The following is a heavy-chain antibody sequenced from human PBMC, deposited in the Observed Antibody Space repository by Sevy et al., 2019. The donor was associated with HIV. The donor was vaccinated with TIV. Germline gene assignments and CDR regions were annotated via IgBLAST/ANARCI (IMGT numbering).Heavy chain of an antibody. J-gene: IGHJ3*01. CDR3: AGACCSGDRFGVLGAFDF. CDR1: GDSVSSNSAA. Sequence: SQTLSLTCVISGDSVSSNSAAWNWIRQSPSRGLEWLGRTHYRSKWYNDYAVSVKGRISINADRFKNQFSQQLNSGTPEDKAVYYCAGACCSGDRFGVLGAFDFWGQGTMVTVSS. CDR2: THYRSKWYN. V-gene: IGHV6-1*01. D-gene: IGHD2-15*01.